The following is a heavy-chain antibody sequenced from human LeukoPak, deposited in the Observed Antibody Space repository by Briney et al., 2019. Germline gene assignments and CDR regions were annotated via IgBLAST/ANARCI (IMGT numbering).Heavy chain of an antibody. CDR1: EFTFSDYG. V-gene: IGHV3-7*01. CDR3: ARPFLAD. Sequence: GGSRRLSFAASEFTFSDYGISWVRQAPGKGLEWVANINPDGSEAYYVDSVKGRFTISRDNTKNSLSLQMNGLRAEDTAVYYCARPFLADSVQGTLVTVSS. J-gene: IGHJ4*02. D-gene: IGHD3-3*02. CDR2: INPDGSEA.